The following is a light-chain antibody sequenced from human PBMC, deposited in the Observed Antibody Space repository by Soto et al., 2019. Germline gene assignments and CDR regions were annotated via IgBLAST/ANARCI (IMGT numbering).Light chain of an antibody. V-gene: IGLV2-8*01. CDR1: SSDVGGYNY. CDR3: SSYAASSNV. Sequence: QSVLTQPPSASGSPGQSVAISCTGTSSDVGGYNYVSWYQQHPGKAPKLMIYEVNKRPSGVPDRFSGSKSGNTAPLTVSGLQAEDEADYYCSSYAASSNVFGTGTKVTVX. CDR2: EVN. J-gene: IGLJ1*01.